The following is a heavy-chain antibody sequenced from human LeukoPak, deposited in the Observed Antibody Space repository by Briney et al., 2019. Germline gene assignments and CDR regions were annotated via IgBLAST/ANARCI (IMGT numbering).Heavy chain of an antibody. CDR3: AKAPSDFWSGFDP. Sequence: GRSLRLSCAASGFTFDDYAMHWVRQAPGKGLEWVSGISWNSGSIGYADSVKGRFIISRDNAKNSLYLQMNSLRAEDTALYYCAKAPSDFWSGFDPWGQGTLVTVSS. J-gene: IGHJ5*02. D-gene: IGHD3-3*01. CDR1: GFTFDDYA. CDR2: ISWNSGSI. V-gene: IGHV3-9*01.